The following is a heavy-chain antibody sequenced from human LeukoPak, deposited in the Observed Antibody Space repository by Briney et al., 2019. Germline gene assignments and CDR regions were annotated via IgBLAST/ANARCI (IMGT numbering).Heavy chain of an antibody. D-gene: IGHD6-19*01. Sequence: LGGSLRLSCAASGFTFSSYAMSWVRQAPGKGLEWVSAISDSGGSTYYADSVKGRFTISRDNSKNTLYLQMNSLRAEDTAVYYCAKDLVVQQWLVLKAPFDYRGQGTLVTVSS. J-gene: IGHJ4*02. V-gene: IGHV3-23*01. CDR3: AKDLVVQQWLVLKAPFDY. CDR1: GFTFSSYA. CDR2: ISDSGGST.